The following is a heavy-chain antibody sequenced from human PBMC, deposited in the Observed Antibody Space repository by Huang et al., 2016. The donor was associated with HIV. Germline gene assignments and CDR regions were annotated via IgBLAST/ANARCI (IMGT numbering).Heavy chain of an antibody. CDR3: ARLIGSPSFYYGLDV. J-gene: IGHJ6*02. CDR1: GYRFRSNW. V-gene: IGHV5-51*01. D-gene: IGHD3-10*01. Sequence: EVQLVQSGAEVKKPGESLKISCKGSGYRFRSNWIGWVRQMPGKGLEWRGIILPGDSDTRYSPSFQGQVTISADKSINTAYLQWSSLKASDTAMYYCARLIGSPSFYYGLDVWGQGTTVTVSS. CDR2: ILPGDSDT.